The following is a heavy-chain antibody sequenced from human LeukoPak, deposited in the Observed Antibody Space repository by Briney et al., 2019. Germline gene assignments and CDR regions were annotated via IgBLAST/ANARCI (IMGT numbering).Heavy chain of an antibody. Sequence: GASVTVSCKASGYTFTSYDINWVRQATGQGLEWMGWMNPNSGNTGYAQKFQGRVTMTRNTSISTAYMELSSLRSEDTAVYYCARGLRRYSSGWLGYWGQGTLVTVSS. CDR2: MNPNSGNT. V-gene: IGHV1-8*01. J-gene: IGHJ4*02. CDR3: ARGLRRYSSGWLGY. D-gene: IGHD6-19*01. CDR1: GYTFTSYD.